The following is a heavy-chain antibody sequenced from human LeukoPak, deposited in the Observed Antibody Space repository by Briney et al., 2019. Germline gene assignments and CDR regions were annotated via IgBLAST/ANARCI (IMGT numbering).Heavy chain of an antibody. CDR1: GGSISSYY. V-gene: IGHV4-34*01. CDR3: ARAKRLKCSSTSCYLFDY. CDR2: INHSGST. J-gene: IGHJ4*02. Sequence: SETLSLTCTVSGGSISSYYWSWIRQPPGKGLEWIGEINHSGSTNYNPSLKSRVTISVDTSKNQFSLKLSSVTAADTAVYYCARAKRLKCSSTSCYLFDYWGQGTLVTVSS. D-gene: IGHD2-2*01.